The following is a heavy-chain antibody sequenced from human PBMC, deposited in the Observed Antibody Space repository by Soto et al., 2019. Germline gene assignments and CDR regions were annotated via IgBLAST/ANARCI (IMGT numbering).Heavy chain of an antibody. CDR1: GYTFTSYG. J-gene: IGHJ6*02. V-gene: IGHV1-18*01. CDR3: ARGGIVVLPAVVGYDFWSGYWTNRHYYGMEV. Sequence: GASVKVSCKASGYTFTSYGISWVRQAPGQGLEWMGWISAYNGNTNYAQKLQGRVTMTTDTSTSTAYMELRSLRSDDTAVYYCARGGIVVLPAVVGYDFWSGYWTNRHYYGMEVWGQGTTVTV. D-gene: IGHD3-3*01. CDR2: ISAYNGNT.